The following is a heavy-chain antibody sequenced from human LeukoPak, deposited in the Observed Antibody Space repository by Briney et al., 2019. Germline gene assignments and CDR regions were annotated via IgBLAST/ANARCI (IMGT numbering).Heavy chain of an antibody. CDR1: GFTFSSYG. D-gene: IGHD4-17*01. J-gene: IGHJ4*02. Sequence: GGSLRLSCAASGFTFSSYGMLWVRQAPGKGLEWVAFIRYEGSNKNYADSVKGRFTISRDNSKNTLYLQMNSLRTEDTAVCYCAKYLLMWHNDFGNSFDYWGQGTLVTVSS. CDR2: IRYEGSNK. CDR3: AKYLLMWHNDFGNSFDY. V-gene: IGHV3-30*02.